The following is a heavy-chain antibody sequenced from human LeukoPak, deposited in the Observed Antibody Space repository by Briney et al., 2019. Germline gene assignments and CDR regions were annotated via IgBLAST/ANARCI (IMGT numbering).Heavy chain of an antibody. D-gene: IGHD6-25*01. V-gene: IGHV1-2*02. CDR3: AISIQAAPIPAFDY. J-gene: IGHJ4*02. CDR2: INPDRGGT. CDR1: GNTFAGHN. Sequence: ASVKVSCKAPGNTFAGHNIHWMRQAPGQGLELMGWINPDRGGTDYARQFQGRVTMTSDTSIRAAYMELSSLVSEDSAVYFCAISIQAAPIPAFDYWGQGTLVTVSS.